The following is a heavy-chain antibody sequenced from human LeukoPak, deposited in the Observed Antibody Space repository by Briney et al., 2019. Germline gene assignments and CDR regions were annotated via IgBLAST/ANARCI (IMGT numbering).Heavy chain of an antibody. CDR1: GFTFSSYS. Sequence: GRSLRLSCAASGFTFSSYSMNWVRQAPGKGLEWVSSISSSSSYIYYADSVKGRFTISRANAKNSRYLQMNSLRAEDTAVYFCAAEDGLRYFDWLLSEFDPWGQGTLVTVSS. CDR2: ISSSSSYI. J-gene: IGHJ5*02. CDR3: AAEDGLRYFDWLLSEFDP. V-gene: IGHV3-21*01. D-gene: IGHD3-9*01.